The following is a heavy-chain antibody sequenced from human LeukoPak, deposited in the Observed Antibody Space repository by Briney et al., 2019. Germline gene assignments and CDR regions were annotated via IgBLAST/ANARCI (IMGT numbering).Heavy chain of an antibody. J-gene: IGHJ4*02. Sequence: SETLSLTCAVSGYSLSSVYYWGWIRQPPGKGLEWIGSIYHIVGTYYNPSLKSRVTISVETSKNQFSLSQSSVTAAETAVYYCAREGRRWAMIDDRDYWGQGTLVTVSS. D-gene: IGHD3-22*01. CDR1: GYSLSSVYY. CDR2: IYHIVGT. V-gene: IGHV4-38-2*01. CDR3: AREGRRWAMIDDRDY.